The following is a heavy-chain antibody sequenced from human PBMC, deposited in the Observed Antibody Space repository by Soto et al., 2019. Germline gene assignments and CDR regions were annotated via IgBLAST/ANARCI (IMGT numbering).Heavy chain of an antibody. Sequence: SQTLSLTCAISGDSVSSNSAAWNWIRPSPSRGLEWLGRTYYRSKWYNDYAVSVKSRITINPDTSKNQFSLQLNSVTPEDTAVYYCARDPQDYYYYYYGMDVWGQGTTVTVSS. V-gene: IGHV6-1*01. CDR1: GDSVSSNSAA. CDR2: TYYRSKWYN. CDR3: ARDPQDYYYYYYGMDV. J-gene: IGHJ6*02.